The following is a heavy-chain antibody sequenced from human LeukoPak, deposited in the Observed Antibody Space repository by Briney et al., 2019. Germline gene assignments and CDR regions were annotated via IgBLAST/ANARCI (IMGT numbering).Heavy chain of an antibody. CDR1: GFTFSGSA. J-gene: IGHJ3*02. CDR2: IRSKANSYAT. CDR3: TRRQGIAAAGMGDAFDI. V-gene: IGHV3-73*01. Sequence: PGGSLRLSCAASGFTFSGSAMHWVRQASGKGLEWVGRIRSKANSYATAYAASVKGRFTISRDDSKNTAYLQMNSLKTEDTAVYYCTRRQGIAAAGMGDAFDIWGQGTMVTVSS. D-gene: IGHD6-13*01.